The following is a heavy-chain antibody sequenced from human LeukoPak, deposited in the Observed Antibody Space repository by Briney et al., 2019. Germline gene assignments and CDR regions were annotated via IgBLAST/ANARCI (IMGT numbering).Heavy chain of an antibody. Sequence: SVKVSCKASGGTFSSYAISWVRQAPGQGLEWMGRIIPIFGIANYAQKFQGRVTITADKSTSTAYMELSSLRSEDTAVYYCARDLEYDSSGYYYGDFDCWGQGTLVTVSS. J-gene: IGHJ4*02. CDR1: GGTFSSYA. D-gene: IGHD3-22*01. CDR3: ARDLEYDSSGYYYGDFDC. V-gene: IGHV1-69*04. CDR2: IIPIFGIA.